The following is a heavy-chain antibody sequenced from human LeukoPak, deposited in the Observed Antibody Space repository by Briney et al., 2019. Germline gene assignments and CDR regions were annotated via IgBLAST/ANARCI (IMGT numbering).Heavy chain of an antibody. CDR1: GGSISSYY. CDR3: ARGPGGYDFWSITGAFDI. J-gene: IGHJ3*02. Sequence: KTSETLSLTCSVSGGSISSYYWSWIRQPAGEGLEWIGRIYTCGSTNYNPSLKSRVSMSVDTSKNQFSLKPSSVTAADTAVYYCARGPGGYDFWSITGAFDIWGQGTMVTVSS. D-gene: IGHD3-3*01. CDR2: IYTCGST. V-gene: IGHV4-4*07.